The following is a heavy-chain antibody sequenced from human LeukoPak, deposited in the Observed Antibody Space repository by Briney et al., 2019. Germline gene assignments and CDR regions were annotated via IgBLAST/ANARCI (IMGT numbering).Heavy chain of an antibody. D-gene: IGHD5-18*01. Sequence: SVKVSCKASGYTFTGYYMYWVRQAPGQGLEWMGRIIPALNITSYAQKFQGRVTITADTSTSTAYMELSSLRSEETAVYYCARDQGLTAPPPYGLDVWGQGTTVTVSS. J-gene: IGHJ6*02. CDR2: IIPALNIT. V-gene: IGHV1-69*04. CDR3: ARDQGLTAPPPYGLDV. CDR1: GYTFTGYY.